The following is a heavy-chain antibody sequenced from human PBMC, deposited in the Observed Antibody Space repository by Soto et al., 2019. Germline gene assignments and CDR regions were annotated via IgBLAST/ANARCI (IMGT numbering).Heavy chain of an antibody. D-gene: IGHD6-13*01. CDR2: ISGSGVNT. CDR1: GFTFSSYA. Sequence: GGSLRLSCAASGFTFSSYAMTWVRQAPGTGLEWVSAISGSGVNTYYADSVKGRFTISRDNSKNTLFLQMNSLRAEDTAVYYCAKPPEGYSSNWVGHFDYWGQGTLVTVSS. V-gene: IGHV3-23*01. CDR3: AKPPEGYSSNWVGHFDY. J-gene: IGHJ4*02.